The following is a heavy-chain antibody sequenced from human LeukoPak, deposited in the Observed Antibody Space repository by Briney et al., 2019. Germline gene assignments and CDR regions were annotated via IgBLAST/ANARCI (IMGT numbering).Heavy chain of an antibody. CDR2: ISGSGGST. J-gene: IGHJ6*03. CDR3: AKLKGPGYCSSTSCSDYYYYYMDV. Sequence: GGSLRLSCAASGFTFSSQTMSWVRQAPGKGLEWVSAISGSGGSTYYADSVKGRFTISRDNSKNTLYLQMNSLRAEDTAVYYCAKLKGPGYCSSTSCSDYYYYYMDVWGKGTTVTVSS. CDR1: GFTFSSQT. D-gene: IGHD2-2*01. V-gene: IGHV3-23*01.